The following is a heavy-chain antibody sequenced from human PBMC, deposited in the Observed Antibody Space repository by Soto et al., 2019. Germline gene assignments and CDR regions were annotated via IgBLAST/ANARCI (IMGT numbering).Heavy chain of an antibody. D-gene: IGHD3-22*01. CDR1: GDSINSGGYS. Sequence: QLQLQESGSGLVKPSQTLSLTCAVSGDSINSGGYSWNWIRQPPGKGLEWIGYISHSGNTYYNPSLKSRVTISGDMSKNQFSLTLSSVTAADTAVYYCARGVYDSNDYYSTVTYWYFDLWGRGTLVTVSS. V-gene: IGHV4-30-2*01. CDR2: ISHSGNT. CDR3: ARGVYDSNDYYSTVTYWYFDL. J-gene: IGHJ2*01.